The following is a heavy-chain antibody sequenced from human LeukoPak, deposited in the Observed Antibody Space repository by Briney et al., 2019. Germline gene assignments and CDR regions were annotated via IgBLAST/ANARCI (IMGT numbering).Heavy chain of an antibody. CDR2: IAGTGGST. CDR1: GFTVSSNY. CDR3: AKAFRIVGIGNPDDAFDV. J-gene: IGHJ3*01. V-gene: IGHV3-23*01. D-gene: IGHD1-26*01. Sequence: GWSLPLSCAASGFTVSSNYMSWVRQAPGKGLEWVSSIAGTGGSTYYADSVKGRFTLSRDNSENTLYLQLNSLRGEDSGIYYCAKAFRIVGIGNPDDAFDVWGQGTVVTVS.